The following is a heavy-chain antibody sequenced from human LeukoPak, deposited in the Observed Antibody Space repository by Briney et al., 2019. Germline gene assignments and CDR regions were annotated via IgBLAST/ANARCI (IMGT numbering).Heavy chain of an antibody. V-gene: IGHV1-69*05. D-gene: IGHD3-9*01. J-gene: IGHJ4*02. CDR3: ATGGILTGYFR. CDR2: IIPIFGTA. CDR1: GYTFTSYY. Sequence: SVKVSCKASGYTFTSYYMHWVRQAPGQGLEWMGGIIPIFGTANYAQKFQGRVTITTDESTSTAYMELSSLRSEDTAVYYCATGGILTGYFRWGQGTLVTVSS.